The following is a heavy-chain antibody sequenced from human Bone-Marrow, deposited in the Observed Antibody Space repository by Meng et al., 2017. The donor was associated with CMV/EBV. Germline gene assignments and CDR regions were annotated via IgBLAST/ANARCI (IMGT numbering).Heavy chain of an antibody. CDR3: AKDSTESSIAVSIDY. V-gene: IGHV3-23*01. J-gene: IGHJ4*02. CDR1: RCSFHNYA. CDR2: ISGSGAST. Sequence: SRCSFHNYAMSWVRQAPGKGLEWVSTISGSGASTYYADSVKGRFTISRDNSNNTLFLQMNSLRAEDTAVYYCAKDSTESSIAVSIDYWGQGTLVTVSS. D-gene: IGHD6-6*01.